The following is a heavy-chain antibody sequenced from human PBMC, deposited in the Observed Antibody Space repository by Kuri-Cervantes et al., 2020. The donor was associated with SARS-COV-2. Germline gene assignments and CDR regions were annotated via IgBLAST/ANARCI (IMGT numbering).Heavy chain of an antibody. CDR1: GFTFSSYS. Sequence: GESLKISCAASGFTFSSYSMNWVRQAPGKGLEWGSYISSSSSTIYYADSVKGRFTISRDNAKNSLYLQMNSLRDEDTAVYYCARGVPPPDYYYGMDAWGQGTTVTVDS. J-gene: IGHJ6*01. CDR2: ISSSSSTI. CDR3: ARGVPPPDYYYGMDA. V-gene: IGHV3-48*02.